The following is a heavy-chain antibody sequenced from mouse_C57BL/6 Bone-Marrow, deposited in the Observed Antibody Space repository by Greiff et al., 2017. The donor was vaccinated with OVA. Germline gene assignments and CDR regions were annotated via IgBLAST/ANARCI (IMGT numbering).Heavy chain of an antibody. J-gene: IGHJ4*01. V-gene: IGHV5-12*01. CDR2: ISNGGGST. CDR3: ARQGIS. Sequence: VAYISNGGGSTYYPDTVKGRFTISRDNAKNTLYLQMSRLKSEDTAMYYCARQGISWGQGTSVTVSS.